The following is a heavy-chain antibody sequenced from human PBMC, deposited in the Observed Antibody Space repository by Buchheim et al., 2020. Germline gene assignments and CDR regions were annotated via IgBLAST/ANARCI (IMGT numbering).Heavy chain of an antibody. CDR2: MFANGNT. Sequence: QVQLQESGPGLVKPSQTLSLTCSVSGGSISSGSHFWSWIRQPAGKGLEWIGRMFANGNTNYKPSLKSRVTISVDTSKNQFSLRLTSVTAADTAVYYCAREGIAVAGTRDNWFDPWGQGTL. J-gene: IGHJ5*02. D-gene: IGHD6-19*01. CDR3: AREGIAVAGTRDNWFDP. V-gene: IGHV4-61*02. CDR1: GGSISSGSHF.